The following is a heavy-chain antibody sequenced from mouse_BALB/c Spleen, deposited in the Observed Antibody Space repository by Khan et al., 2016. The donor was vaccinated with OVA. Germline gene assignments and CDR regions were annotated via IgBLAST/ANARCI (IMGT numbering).Heavy chain of an antibody. J-gene: IGHJ3*01. D-gene: IGHD1-1*01. CDR1: GYTFTSYT. CDR2: INPSSNYN. CDR3: GSGWDYRRSDDGFAY. V-gene: IGHV1-4*01. Sequence: QVQLKQSGPELVRPGASVKLSCKASGYTFTSYTMHWVRQRPGQALEWIGHINPSSNYNNYNQNFKDKATLMVDKSSSTAYMQLSSLTSEDSADYYWGSGWDYRRSDDGFAYWGQGTLVTVSA.